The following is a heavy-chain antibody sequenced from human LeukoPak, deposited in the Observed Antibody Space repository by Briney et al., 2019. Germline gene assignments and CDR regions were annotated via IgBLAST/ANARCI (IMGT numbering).Heavy chain of an antibody. Sequence: SETLSLTCAVYGGSFSGYYWSWIRQPPGKGLEWIGEINHSGSTNYNPSLKSRVTISVDTSKNQFSLKLSSVTAADTAVYYCARGQLNRWQWPVRGDYWGQGTLVTVSS. CDR2: INHSGST. CDR3: ARGQLNRWQWPVRGDY. J-gene: IGHJ4*02. CDR1: GGSFSGYY. V-gene: IGHV4-34*01. D-gene: IGHD6-19*01.